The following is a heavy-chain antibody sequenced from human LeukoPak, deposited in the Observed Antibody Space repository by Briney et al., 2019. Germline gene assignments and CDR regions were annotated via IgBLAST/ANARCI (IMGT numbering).Heavy chain of an antibody. CDR1: GYSFTSYW. D-gene: IGHD3-10*01. CDR3: ARRYYGSGSYYNWFDP. Sequence: PGESLKISCKGSGYSFTSYWIGWVRQMPGKGLEWMGIIYPGDSDTRYSPSFQGQVTISADKSISTAYLQWSSLKASDTAMYYCARRYYGSGSYYNWFDPWGQVTLVTVSS. CDR2: IYPGDSDT. J-gene: IGHJ5*02. V-gene: IGHV5-51*01.